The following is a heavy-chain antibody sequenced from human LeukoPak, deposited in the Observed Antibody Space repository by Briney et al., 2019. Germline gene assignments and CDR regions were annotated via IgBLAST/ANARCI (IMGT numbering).Heavy chain of an antibody. Sequence: GGSLRLSCAASGFTFSSYSMNWVRQAPGKGLEWVSSISSSSSYIYYADSVKGRFTISRDNAKNSLYLQMNSLRAEDTAVYYCARGWDSGWYLHFDYWGQGTLVTVSS. CDR1: GFTFSSYS. D-gene: IGHD6-19*01. V-gene: IGHV3-21*01. J-gene: IGHJ4*02. CDR3: ARGWDSGWYLHFDY. CDR2: ISSSSSYI.